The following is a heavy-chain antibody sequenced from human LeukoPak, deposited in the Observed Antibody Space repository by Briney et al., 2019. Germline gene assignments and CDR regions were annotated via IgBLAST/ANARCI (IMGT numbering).Heavy chain of an antibody. D-gene: IGHD4-17*01. J-gene: IGHJ3*02. CDR3: ARDFGDGYGDYSEAFDI. Sequence: GASVKVSCKASGGTFSSYAISWVRQAPGQGLEWMGGIIPIFGTANYAQKFQGRVTITADESTSTAYMELSSLRSVGTAVYYCARDFGDGYGDYSEAFDIWGQGTMVTVSS. CDR2: IIPIFGTA. V-gene: IGHV1-69*13. CDR1: GGTFSSYA.